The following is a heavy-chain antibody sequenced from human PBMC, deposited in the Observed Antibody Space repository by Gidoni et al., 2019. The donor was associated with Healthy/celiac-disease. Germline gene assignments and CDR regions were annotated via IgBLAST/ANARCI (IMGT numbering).Heavy chain of an antibody. V-gene: IGHV3-33*01. D-gene: IGHD1-26*01. CDR1: GFTFSSYG. Sequence: QVQLVESGGGVVQPGRSLSLSCAASGFTFSSYGMHWVRQAPGKGLEWVAVIWYDGRNKYYADSVKGRFTISRDNSKNTLYLQMNSLRAEDTAVYYCARDLGVGATEDYFDYWGQGTLVTVSS. CDR2: IWYDGRNK. CDR3: ARDLGVGATEDYFDY. J-gene: IGHJ4*02.